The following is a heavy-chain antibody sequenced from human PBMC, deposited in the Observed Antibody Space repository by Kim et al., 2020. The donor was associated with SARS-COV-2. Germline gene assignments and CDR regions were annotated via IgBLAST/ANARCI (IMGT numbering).Heavy chain of an antibody. Sequence: DSVKGRFTSSRDNSKNTLYLQMNSPRAEDTAVYYCAKDQTTVTPECVFDIWGQGTMVTVSS. D-gene: IGHD4-17*01. V-gene: IGHV3-23*01. J-gene: IGHJ3*02. CDR3: AKDQTTVTPECVFDI.